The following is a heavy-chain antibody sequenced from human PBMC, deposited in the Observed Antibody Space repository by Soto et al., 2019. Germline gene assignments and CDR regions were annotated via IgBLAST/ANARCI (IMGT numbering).Heavy chain of an antibody. CDR3: ARERNYDSSGYSYYYGMDV. CDR1: GGSISSGGYY. J-gene: IGHJ6*02. Sequence: QVQLQESGPGLVKPSQTLSLTCTVSGGSISSGGYYWSWIRQHPGKGLEWIGYIYYSGSTYYNPSLKSRVTISVDTSKNQISLRLSSVTAADTAVYYCARERNYDSSGYSYYYGMDVWGQGTTVTVSS. CDR2: IYYSGST. V-gene: IGHV4-31*03. D-gene: IGHD3-22*01.